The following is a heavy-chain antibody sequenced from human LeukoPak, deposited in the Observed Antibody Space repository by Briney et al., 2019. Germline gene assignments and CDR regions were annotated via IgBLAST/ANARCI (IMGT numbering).Heavy chain of an antibody. J-gene: IGHJ4*02. V-gene: IGHV1-46*01. CDR3: ARGQGERYYDILTGYYTPTRPFDY. Sequence: GASVKVSCKASGYTFTSHYMHWVRQAPGQGLEWMGIINPSGGSTSYAQKFQGRVTMTRDTSTSTVYMELSSLRSEDTAVYYCARGQGERYYDILTGYYTPTRPFDYWGQGTLVTVSS. D-gene: IGHD3-9*01. CDR1: GYTFTSHY. CDR2: INPSGGST.